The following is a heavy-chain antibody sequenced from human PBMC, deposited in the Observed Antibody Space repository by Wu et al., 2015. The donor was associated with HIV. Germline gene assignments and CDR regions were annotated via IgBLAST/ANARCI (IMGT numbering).Heavy chain of an antibody. V-gene: IGHV1-18*01. D-gene: IGHD5-12*01. CDR1: GGIFSDYG. J-gene: IGHJ4*02. CDR2: ISGYNGNT. CDR3: ARTDIVGIPSGY. Sequence: QVQLVQSGAEVKKPGSSVRVSCKASGGIFSDYGFTWVRQAPGQGLEWMGWISGYNGNTNYAQKLQGRVTMTTDTSTTTAYMELRSLRSDDTAVYYCARTDIVGIPSGYWGQGTLVTVSS.